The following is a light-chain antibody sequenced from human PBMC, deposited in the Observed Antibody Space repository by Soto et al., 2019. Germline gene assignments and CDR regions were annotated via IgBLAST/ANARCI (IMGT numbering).Light chain of an antibody. CDR2: EAS. V-gene: IGLV2-23*01. J-gene: IGLJ2*01. CDR1: NSDVGSYNL. CDR3: CSYGGSSNYVV. Sequence: QSALTQPASVSGSPGQSITISCTGTNSDVGSYNLVSWYQQYPGKAPKLMIYEASKRPSGVSDRFSGSKPGNTASLTISGLQAEDEADYYCCSYGGSSNYVVFGGGTKVTVL.